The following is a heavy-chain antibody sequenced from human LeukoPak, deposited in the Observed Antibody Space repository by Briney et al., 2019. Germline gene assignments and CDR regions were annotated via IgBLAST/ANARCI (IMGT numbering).Heavy chain of an antibody. CDR1: GYTFTSYY. V-gene: IGHV1-46*01. D-gene: IGHD3-22*01. CDR2: INPSGGST. CDR3: ARGTYYYDSSGYEIDY. Sequence: ASVKVSCKASGYTFTSYYMHWVRQAPGQGLEWMGIINPSGGSTSYAQKFQGRVTMTRDMSTSTVYMEPSCLRSEDTAVYYCARGTYYYDSSGYEIDYWGQGTLVTVSS. J-gene: IGHJ4*02.